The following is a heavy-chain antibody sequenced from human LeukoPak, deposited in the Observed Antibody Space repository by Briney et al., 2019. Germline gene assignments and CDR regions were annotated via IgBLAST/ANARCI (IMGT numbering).Heavy chain of an antibody. D-gene: IGHD6-19*01. Sequence: SQTLSLTCAISGDSVSSNSAAWNWLRQSPSRGLEWLGGTYYRSKWYNDYAVSVKSRITINPDTSKNQFSLQLNSVTPEDTAVYYCAREMYSSGWLPFHYWGQGTLVTVSS. V-gene: IGHV6-1*01. CDR2: TYYRSKWYN. CDR3: AREMYSSGWLPFHY. CDR1: GDSVSSNSAA. J-gene: IGHJ4*02.